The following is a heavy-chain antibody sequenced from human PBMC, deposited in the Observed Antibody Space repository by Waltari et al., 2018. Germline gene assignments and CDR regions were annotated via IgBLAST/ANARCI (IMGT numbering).Heavy chain of an antibody. V-gene: IGHV4-4*02. CDR1: GGSISSSNW. Sequence: QVQLQESGPGLVKPSGTLSLTCAVSGGSISSSNWWSWVRQPPGKGLEWIGEIYHSGSTNYTPSLNVLVTISVDKSKNQFSLKLSSVTASDTAVYYCATLGRTYGDYAFDYWGQGTLVTVSS. CDR2: IYHSGST. D-gene: IGHD4-17*01. CDR3: ATLGRTYGDYAFDY. J-gene: IGHJ4*02.